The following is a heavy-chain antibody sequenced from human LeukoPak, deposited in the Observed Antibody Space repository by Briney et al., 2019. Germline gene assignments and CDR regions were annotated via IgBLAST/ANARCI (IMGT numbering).Heavy chain of an antibody. CDR2: INPNSGGT. CDR1: GYTFTGYY. CDR3: ARDICGVVVTAILGGDAFDI. J-gene: IGHJ3*02. V-gene: IGHV1-2*02. Sequence: ASVTVSYKASGYTFTGYYMHWVRQAPGQGLEWMGWINPNSGGTNYPQQSQDRVTMTRDTSISTAYMEVGRLGSDDTAVYFCARDICGVVVTAILGGDAFDIWGQGTMVTVSS. D-gene: IGHD2-21*02.